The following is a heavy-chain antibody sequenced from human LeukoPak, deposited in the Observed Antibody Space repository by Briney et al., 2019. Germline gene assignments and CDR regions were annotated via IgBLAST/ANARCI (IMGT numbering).Heavy chain of an antibody. CDR3: AREKYSSSPFRY. CDR1: GFTFSSCE. D-gene: IGHD6-13*01. J-gene: IGHJ4*02. CDR2: ISSSGSTI. Sequence: GGSLRLSCAASGFTFSSCEMNWVRQAPGEGLEWVSYISSSGSTIYYADSVKGRFTISRDNAKNSLYLQMNSLRAEDTAVYYCAREKYSSSPFRYWGQGTLVTVSS. V-gene: IGHV3-48*03.